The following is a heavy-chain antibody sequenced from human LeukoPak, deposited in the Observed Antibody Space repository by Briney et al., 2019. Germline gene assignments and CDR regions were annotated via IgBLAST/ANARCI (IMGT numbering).Heavy chain of an antibody. D-gene: IGHD6-19*01. J-gene: IGHJ3*02. CDR3: ATLTASYSSGWYSGRNDAFDI. V-gene: IGHV1-18*01. Sequence: GASVKVSCKASGYTFTSYGISWVRQAPGQGLEWMGWISAYNGNTNYAQKLQGRVIMTTDTSTSTAYMELRSLRSDDTAVYYCATLTASYSSGWYSGRNDAFDIWGQGTMVTVSS. CDR1: GYTFTSYG. CDR2: ISAYNGNT.